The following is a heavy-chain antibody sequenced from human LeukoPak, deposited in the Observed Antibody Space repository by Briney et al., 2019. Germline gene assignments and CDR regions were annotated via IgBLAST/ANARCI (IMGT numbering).Heavy chain of an antibody. Sequence: GGSLRLSCAASGFTFNNHWMHWVRHAPGKGLVWVSRIDERGSNAMYADSVKGRFSISRDNAKNTVNLQMNSLRAEDTGVYYCIRDEALWRLDYWGQGTLVTVSS. J-gene: IGHJ4*02. CDR2: IDERGSNA. V-gene: IGHV3-74*03. CDR3: IRDEALWRLDY. D-gene: IGHD2-21*01. CDR1: GFTFNNHW.